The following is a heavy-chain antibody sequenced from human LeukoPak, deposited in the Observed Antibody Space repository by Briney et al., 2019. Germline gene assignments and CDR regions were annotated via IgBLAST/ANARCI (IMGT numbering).Heavy chain of an antibody. CDR2: IYPGDSDT. J-gene: IGHJ4*02. Sequence: GESLKISCKGSGYSFTSYWIGWVRQMPGKGLEWMGIIYPGDSDTRYSPSFQGQVTISADKPISTAYLQWSSLKASDTAMYYCARCSLLSLGCSVSFDYWGQGTLVTVSS. V-gene: IGHV5-51*01. CDR1: GYSFTSYW. CDR3: ARCSLLSLGCSVSFDY. D-gene: IGHD5/OR15-5a*01.